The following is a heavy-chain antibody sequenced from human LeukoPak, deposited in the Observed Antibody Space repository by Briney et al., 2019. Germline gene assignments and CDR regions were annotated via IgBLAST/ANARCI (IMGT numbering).Heavy chain of an antibody. Sequence: SETLSLTCTVSGGSISSGDYYWGWIRQPPGKGLEWIGSIYHTGTTFYSPSLQSRVTMSVDTSKNQFSLKLNSVTAADTGVYYCARLADYGGLFHYWGQGVLVTVSS. V-gene: IGHV4-39*07. CDR1: GGSISSGDYY. D-gene: IGHD4-23*01. J-gene: IGHJ4*02. CDR2: IYHTGTT. CDR3: ARLADYGGLFHY.